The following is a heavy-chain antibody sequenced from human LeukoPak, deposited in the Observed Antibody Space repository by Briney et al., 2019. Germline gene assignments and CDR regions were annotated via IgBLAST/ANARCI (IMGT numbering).Heavy chain of an antibody. Sequence: SETLSLTCTVSGGSISSYTWSWIRQPPGKRLERIGYIYYSVSTNYNPSLKSRVTISVDTSQNKFSLKLSSVTVADTAVYYCARVCHSWFGELFFDYWGQGTLVTVSS. CDR2: IYYSVST. CDR1: GGSISSYT. J-gene: IGHJ4*02. D-gene: IGHD3-10*01. V-gene: IGHV4-59*01. CDR3: ARVCHSWFGELFFDY.